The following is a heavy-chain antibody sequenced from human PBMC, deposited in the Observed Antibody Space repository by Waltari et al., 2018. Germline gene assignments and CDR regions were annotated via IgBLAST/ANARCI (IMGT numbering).Heavy chain of an antibody. V-gene: IGHV3-48*03. CDR2: ISSDGGAI. D-gene: IGHD3-22*01. J-gene: IGHJ4*02. CDR1: GFTFRNYE. Sequence: EVQLVESGGGLVQPGGSLRLSCVASGFTFRNYEVNWVRQAPGKGVGGVSYISSDGGAIYYADSVKGRFTISRDNAKSSLYLHRSSLRAEDTAVYYCARATYYYSGGYWDYWGQGTLVTVSS. CDR3: ARATYYYSGGYWDY.